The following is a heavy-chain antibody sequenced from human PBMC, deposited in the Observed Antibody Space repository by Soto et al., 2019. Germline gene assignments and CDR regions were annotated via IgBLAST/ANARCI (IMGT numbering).Heavy chain of an antibody. CDR2: IYYSGST. D-gene: IGHD1-26*01. J-gene: IGHJ4*02. CDR3: ARGAVVALLRGFDY. CDR1: GGSISSGGYY. Sequence: SETLSLTCTVSGGSISSGGYYWSWIRQHPGKGLEWIGYIYYSGSTYYNPSLKSRVTISVDTSKNQFSLKLSSVTAADTAVYYCARGAVVALLRGFDYWGQGTLVTVSS. V-gene: IGHV4-31*02.